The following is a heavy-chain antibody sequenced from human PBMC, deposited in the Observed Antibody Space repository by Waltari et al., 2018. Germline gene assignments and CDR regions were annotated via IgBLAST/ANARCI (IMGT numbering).Heavy chain of an antibody. V-gene: IGHV4-39*07. CDR1: GGSISSSSYY. Sequence: QLQLQESGPGLVKPSETLSLTCTVSGGSISSSSYYWGWIRQPPGKGLEWIGSIYYSGSTYYNPSLKSRVTISVDTSKNQFSLKLSSVTAADTAVYYCARRFPRNQIDYWGQGTLDTVSS. J-gene: IGHJ4*02. CDR3: ARRFPRNQIDY. D-gene: IGHD3-10*01. CDR2: IYYSGST.